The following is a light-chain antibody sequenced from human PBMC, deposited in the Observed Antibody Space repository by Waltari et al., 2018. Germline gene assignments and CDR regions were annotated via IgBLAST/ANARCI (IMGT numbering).Light chain of an antibody. Sequence: DIVMTQSPLSLPVTPGEQASLSCRSSQSLLQSDGYNYVDWYLQKPGQSPQLLIYLGSDRASGVPDRFSGSGSGTDFTLKISRVEAEDVGVYYCIQTLQTPPAFGQGTRLEIK. J-gene: IGKJ5*01. V-gene: IGKV2-28*01. CDR3: IQTLQTPPA. CDR1: QSLLQSDGYNY. CDR2: LGS.